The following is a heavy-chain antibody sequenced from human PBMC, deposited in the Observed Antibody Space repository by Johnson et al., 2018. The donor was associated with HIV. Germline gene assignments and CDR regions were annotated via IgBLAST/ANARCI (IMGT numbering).Heavy chain of an antibody. V-gene: IGHV3-33*08. CDR2: IWYDGSNK. CDR3: ARDVGLLAYCGGDCADAFDI. D-gene: IGHD2-21*01. J-gene: IGHJ3*02. CDR1: GFSFSSYA. Sequence: QVQLVESGGGVVQPGRSLRLSCAASGFSFSSYAMHWVRQAPGKGLEWVAVIWYDGSNKYYADSVKGRFTIYRDDSKNTLYLQMNSMRAEDTAVYYCARDVGLLAYCGGDCADAFDIWGQGTMVTVSS.